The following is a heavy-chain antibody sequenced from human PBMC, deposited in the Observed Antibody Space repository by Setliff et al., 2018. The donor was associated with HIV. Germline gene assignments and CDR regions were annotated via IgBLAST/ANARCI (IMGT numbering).Heavy chain of an antibody. V-gene: IGHV1-69*13. CDR3: ARDQTWKAYYYDSSGYLYDY. Sequence: SVKVSCKASGGTFINSAFNWVRQAPGQGLEWMGSIIPIFGTGNYAQNFQGRVTITADESTSTAYMELSSLRSEDTAVYYCARDQTWKAYYYDSSGYLYDYWGQGTLVTVSS. D-gene: IGHD3-22*01. CDR2: IIPIFGTG. CDR1: GGTFINSA. J-gene: IGHJ4*02.